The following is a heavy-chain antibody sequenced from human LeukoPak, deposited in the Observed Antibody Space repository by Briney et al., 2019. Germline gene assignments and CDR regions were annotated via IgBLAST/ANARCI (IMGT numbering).Heavy chain of an antibody. CDR2: INTNTGNP. J-gene: IGHJ4*02. CDR3: ARDLGYYYDSSGYYHSDDY. V-gene: IGHV7-4-1*02. CDR1: GYTFTSYA. Sequence: ASVEVFCKASGYTFTSYAMNWVRQAPGQGLEWMGWINTNTGNPTYAQGFTGRFVFSLDTSVSTAYLQISSLKAEDTAVYYCARDLGYYYDSSGYYHSDDYWGQGTLVTVSS. D-gene: IGHD3-22*01.